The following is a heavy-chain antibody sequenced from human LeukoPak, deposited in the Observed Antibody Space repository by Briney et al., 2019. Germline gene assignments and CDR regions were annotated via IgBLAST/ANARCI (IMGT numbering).Heavy chain of an antibody. J-gene: IGHJ4*02. V-gene: IGHV3-21*01. Sequence: GGSLRLSCAASGFTFSSSSMNWVRQAPGKGLEWVSSISSSSSYIYYADSVKGRFTISRDNAKNSLYLQMNSLRAEDTAVYYCAREVWGVNIFDYWGQGTLVTVSS. D-gene: IGHD3-10*01. CDR3: AREVWGVNIFDY. CDR2: ISSSSSYI. CDR1: GFTFSSSS.